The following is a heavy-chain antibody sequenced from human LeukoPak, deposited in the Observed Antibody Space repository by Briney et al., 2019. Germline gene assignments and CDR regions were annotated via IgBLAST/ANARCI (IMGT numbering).Heavy chain of an antibody. CDR2: IIPIFGTA. V-gene: IGHV1-69*13. J-gene: IGHJ4*02. Sequence: SVKVSCKASGGTFSSYAISWVRQAPGQGLEWMGGIIPIFGTANYAQKFQGRVTITADESTSTAYMELSSLRSEDTAVYYCARGSSGYSYGYRPFDYWGQGTLVTVSS. CDR1: GGTFSSYA. D-gene: IGHD5-18*01. CDR3: ARGSSGYSYGYRPFDY.